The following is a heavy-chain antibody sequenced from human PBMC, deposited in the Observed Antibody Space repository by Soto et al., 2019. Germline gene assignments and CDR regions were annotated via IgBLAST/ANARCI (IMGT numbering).Heavy chain of an antibody. D-gene: IGHD1-1*01. CDR3: ARGRGLYNSGRSQLDS. V-gene: IGHV1-69*13. CDR1: GDSFSTYT. Sequence: AVKVSCKASGDSFSTYTVHWVRQAPRQGLEWVVGVIPRFGTTNFAPTLQGRVTITADQSMNTVYMELSSLRSEDTALYYCARGRGLYNSGRSQLDSWGQGTLVTVSS. CDR2: VIPRFGTT. J-gene: IGHJ4*02.